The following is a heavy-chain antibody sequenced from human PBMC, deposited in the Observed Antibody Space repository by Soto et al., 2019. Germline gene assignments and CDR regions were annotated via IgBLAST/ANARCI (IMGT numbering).Heavy chain of an antibody. D-gene: IGHD3-16*01. CDR3: AKGGFDAPADY. Sequence: EVQLLESGGGLVQRGGSLRLSCAASGFTFSSYAMSWVRQAPGKGLEWVSAISGSGGSTYYADSVKGRFTISRDNAKNTLYLQMNSLRVEDAAVYYCAKGGFDAPADYWGQGPLVTVSS. J-gene: IGHJ4*02. CDR1: GFTFSSYA. V-gene: IGHV3-23*01. CDR2: ISGSGGST.